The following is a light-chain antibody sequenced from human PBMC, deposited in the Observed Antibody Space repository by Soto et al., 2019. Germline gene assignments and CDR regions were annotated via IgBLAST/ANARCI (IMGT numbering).Light chain of an antibody. V-gene: IGLV2-11*01. CDR3: CSYAGTYTWV. Sequence: QSVLTQPRSVSGSPGQSVTISCTGTSSDVGGYKYVSWYQQYPGKAPQLMIYDVNERPSGVPYRFSGSKSGNTASLTISGLQAEDEADYYCCSYAGTYTWVFGGGTQLTVL. CDR1: SSDVGGYKY. J-gene: IGLJ3*02. CDR2: DVN.